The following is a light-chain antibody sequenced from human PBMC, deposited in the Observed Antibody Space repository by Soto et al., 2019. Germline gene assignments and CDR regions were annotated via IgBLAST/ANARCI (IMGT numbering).Light chain of an antibody. CDR3: GTWDSRLSAVV. V-gene: IGLV1-51*01. CDR1: SSNIGNNY. Sequence: QSVLTQPPSVSAAPGQKVSISCSGSSSNIGNNYVSWYQQLPGTAPKLLIYDNNRRPSGIPDRFYGSKSGTSATLGITGLQTGDEADYYCGTWDSRLSAVVFGGGTKLTV. CDR2: DNN. J-gene: IGLJ2*01.